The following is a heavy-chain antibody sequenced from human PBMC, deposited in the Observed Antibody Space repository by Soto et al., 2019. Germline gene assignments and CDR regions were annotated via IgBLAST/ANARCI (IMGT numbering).Heavy chain of an antibody. J-gene: IGHJ4*02. D-gene: IGHD3-3*01. CDR1: CGSFSGYY. Sequence: SETLSLTCAVYCGSFSGYYWSWIRQPPGKVLEWIGEINHSGSTNYNPSLKSRVTISVDTSKNQFSLKLSSVTAADTAVYYCARPFRSGYCHFQYWGQGTLVSVSS. CDR2: INHSGST. V-gene: IGHV4-34*01. CDR3: ARPFRSGYCHFQY.